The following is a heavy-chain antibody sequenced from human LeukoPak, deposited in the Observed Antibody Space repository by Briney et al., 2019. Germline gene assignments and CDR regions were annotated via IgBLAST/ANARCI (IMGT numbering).Heavy chain of an antibody. J-gene: IGHJ3*02. CDR3: ARQTVTPDDAFDT. V-gene: IGHV4-39*01. Sequence: SETLSLTCTVSGGSISSSSYYWGWIRQPPGKGLEWIGSIYYSGSTYYNPSLKSRVTISVDTSKNQFSLKLSSVTAADTAVYYCARQTVTPDDAFDTWGQGTMVTVSS. CDR2: IYYSGST. CDR1: GGSISSSSYY. D-gene: IGHD1-14*01.